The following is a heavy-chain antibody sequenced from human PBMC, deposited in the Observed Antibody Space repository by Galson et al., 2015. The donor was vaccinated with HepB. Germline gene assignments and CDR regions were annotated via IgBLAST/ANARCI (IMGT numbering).Heavy chain of an antibody. Sequence: SLRLSCAASGFTVSSNYMSWVRQAPGKGLEWVSVIYSGGSTYYADSVKGRFTISRDSSKNTLYLQMNSLRAEDTAVYYCARDPSSVESYDSSGYWGQGTLVTVSS. D-gene: IGHD3-22*01. CDR1: GFTVSSNY. CDR3: ARDPSSVESYDSSGY. J-gene: IGHJ4*02. V-gene: IGHV3-53*01. CDR2: IYSGGST.